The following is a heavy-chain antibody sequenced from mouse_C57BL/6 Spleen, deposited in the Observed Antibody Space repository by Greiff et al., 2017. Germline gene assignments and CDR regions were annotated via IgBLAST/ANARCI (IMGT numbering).Heavy chain of an antibody. CDR3: ARGRDYEGNPFAY. Sequence: EVKLQESGPGLVKPSQSLSLTCSVTGYSITSGYYWNWIRQFPGNKLEWMGYISYDGSNNYNPSLKNRISITRDTSKNQFFLKLNSVTTEDTATYYRARGRDYEGNPFAYWGQGTLVTVSA. V-gene: IGHV3-6*01. J-gene: IGHJ3*01. CDR2: ISYDGSN. D-gene: IGHD2-4*01. CDR1: GYSITSGYY.